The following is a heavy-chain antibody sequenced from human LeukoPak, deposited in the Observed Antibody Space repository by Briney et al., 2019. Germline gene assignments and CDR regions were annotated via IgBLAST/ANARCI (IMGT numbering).Heavy chain of an antibody. CDR1: GGSISSGSYY. D-gene: IGHD1-26*01. CDR3: ARSAGAIPYYYYYYMDV. Sequence: TLSLTCTVSGGSISSGSYYWSWIRQPAGKGLEWIGRIYTSGSTNYNPSLKSRVTISVDTSKNQFSLKLSSVTAADTAVYYCARSAGAIPYYYYYYMDVWGKGTTVTVSS. CDR2: IYTSGST. J-gene: IGHJ6*03. V-gene: IGHV4-61*02.